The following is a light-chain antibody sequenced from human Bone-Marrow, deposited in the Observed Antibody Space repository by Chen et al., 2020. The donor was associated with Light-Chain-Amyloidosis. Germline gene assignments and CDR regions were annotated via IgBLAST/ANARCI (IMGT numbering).Light chain of an antibody. V-gene: IGLV2-23*02. Sequence: QSALTQPTSVSGSPGQSITISCTGTSSDVGSYNLVSWYQQHPGKAPKLMIYEVTKRPSGVSNRFAGSRSDNTASLTISGLQAEDEADYYCCSYARSSTVVFGGGTKLTVL. J-gene: IGLJ2*01. CDR2: EVT. CDR1: SSDVGSYNL. CDR3: CSYARSSTVV.